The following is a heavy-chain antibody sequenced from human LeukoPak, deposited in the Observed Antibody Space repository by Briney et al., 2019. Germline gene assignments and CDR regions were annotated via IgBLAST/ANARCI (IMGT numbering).Heavy chain of an antibody. CDR1: GGSVSSGSYY. J-gene: IGHJ4*02. D-gene: IGHD7-27*01. Sequence: PSETLSLTCTVSGGSVSSGSYYWSWIRQPPGKGLEWIGYIYYSGSTNYNPSLKSRVTISVDTSKNQFSLKLSSVTAADTAVYYCARGRRLGRSPDYWGQGTLVTVSS. CDR3: ARGRRLGRSPDY. V-gene: IGHV4-61*01. CDR2: IYYSGST.